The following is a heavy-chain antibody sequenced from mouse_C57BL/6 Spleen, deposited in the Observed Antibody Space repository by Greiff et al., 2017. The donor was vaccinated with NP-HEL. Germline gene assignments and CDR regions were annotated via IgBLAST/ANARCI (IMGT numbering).Heavy chain of an antibody. V-gene: IGHV2-5*01. J-gene: IGHJ4*01. CDR3: AKRGGIYYDYLYYAMDY. D-gene: IGHD2-4*01. CDR1: GFSLTSYG. CDR2: IWRGGST. Sequence: VQLQESGPGLVQPSQSLSITCTVSGFSLTSYGVHWVRQSPGKGLEWLGVIWRGGSTDYNAAFMSRLSITKDNSKSQVFFKMNSLQADDTAIYYCAKRGGIYYDYLYYAMDYWGQGTSVTVSS.